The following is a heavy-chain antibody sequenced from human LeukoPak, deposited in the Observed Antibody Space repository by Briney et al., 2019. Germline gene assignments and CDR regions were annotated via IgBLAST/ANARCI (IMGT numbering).Heavy chain of an antibody. CDR1: GGSLSGFY. Sequence: SETLSLTCAVYGGSLSGFYWSWIRQSPEKGLEWIGSFYYSGSTNYNPSLKSRVTISVDTSKNQFSLKLSSVTAADTAVYYCVYYYGSGSVEYWGQGTLVTVSS. D-gene: IGHD3-10*01. CDR3: VYYYGSGSVEY. CDR2: FYYSGST. V-gene: IGHV4-34*01. J-gene: IGHJ4*02.